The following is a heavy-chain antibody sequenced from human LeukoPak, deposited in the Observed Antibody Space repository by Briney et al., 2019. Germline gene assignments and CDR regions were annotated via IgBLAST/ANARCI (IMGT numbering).Heavy chain of an antibody. Sequence: PGGSLRLSCAASGFTFDKYPMHWVGQPPGKGLEWVALVTENGGTTFYAGSVKGRFTISRDNSKNSVYLQMNSLISENTALYYCTQDYMGSYLAWGQGTLVTVSS. CDR1: GFTFDKYP. CDR3: TQDYMGSYLA. V-gene: IGHV3-43*02. J-gene: IGHJ5*02. CDR2: VTENGGTT. D-gene: IGHD1-26*01.